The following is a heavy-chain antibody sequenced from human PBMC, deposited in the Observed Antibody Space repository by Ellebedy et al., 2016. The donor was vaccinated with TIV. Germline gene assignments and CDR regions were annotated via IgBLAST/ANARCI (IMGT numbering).Heavy chain of an antibody. D-gene: IGHD4-17*01. CDR2: ISAYNGNT. V-gene: IGHV1-18*01. CDR1: GYTFTSYG. CDR3: ARDFYGDYVDYFDY. Sequence: ASVKVSCXASGYTFTSYGISWVRQAPGQGLEWMGWISAYNGNTNYAQKLQGRVTMTTDTSTSTAYMELRSLRSDDTAVYYCARDFYGDYVDYFDYWGQGTLVTVSS. J-gene: IGHJ4*02.